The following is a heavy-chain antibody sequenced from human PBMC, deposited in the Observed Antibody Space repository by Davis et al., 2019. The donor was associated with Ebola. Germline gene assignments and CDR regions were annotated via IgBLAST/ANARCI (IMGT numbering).Heavy chain of an antibody. CDR2: IGTSDSYT. V-gene: IGHV3-11*06. J-gene: IGHJ4*02. CDR1: GFTFSANY. Sequence: PGGSLRLSCAASGFTFSANYMSWFRQAPGKGLEWVSYIGTSDSYTNYADSVKGRFTISRDNAKNSLYLQMNSLRAEDTAVYFCARGHTTIFSWGQGTLVAVSS. CDR3: ARGHTTIFS. D-gene: IGHD3-9*01.